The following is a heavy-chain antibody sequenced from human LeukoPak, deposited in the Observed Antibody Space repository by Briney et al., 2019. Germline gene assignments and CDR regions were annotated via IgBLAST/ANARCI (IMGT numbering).Heavy chain of an antibody. V-gene: IGHV1-18*01. CDR3: ARGQDSTAPSYRFDP. J-gene: IGHJ5*02. D-gene: IGHD1-26*01. CDR1: GYTFTSYG. Sequence: GASVKVSCKASGYTFTSYGISWVRQAPGQGLEWMGWISAYNGNTNYAQKLQGRVTMTTDTSTSTAYMELRSLRSDDTAVYYCARGQDSTAPSYRFDPWGQGTLVTVSS. CDR2: ISAYNGNT.